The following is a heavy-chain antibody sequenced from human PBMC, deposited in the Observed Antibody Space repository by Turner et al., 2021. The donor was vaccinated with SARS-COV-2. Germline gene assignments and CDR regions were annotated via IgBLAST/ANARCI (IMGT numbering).Heavy chain of an antibody. V-gene: IGHV3-53*01. CDR3: ARDLGGLRFDY. D-gene: IGHD2-15*01. CDR2: IYSGGST. Sequence: EVQLVESGGSLIQPGGSLRLSGAASGFTVSSNYMSWVGQAPGKGLEWVSVIYSGGSTFYADSLKGRFTISRDNSKNTLYLQMNSRRAEDTAFYYWARDLGGLRFDYWGQGTLVTVSS. J-gene: IGHJ4*02. CDR1: GFTVSSNY.